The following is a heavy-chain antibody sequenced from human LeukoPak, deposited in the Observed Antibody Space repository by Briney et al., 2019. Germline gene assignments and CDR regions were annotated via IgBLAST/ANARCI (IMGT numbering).Heavy chain of an antibody. CDR2: IKHDESEK. CDR1: GFSFNSDW. V-gene: IGHV3-7*01. CDR3: TRRLDD. D-gene: IGHD3-16*01. Sequence: GGSLRLSCAASGFSFNSDWMDWVRQTPGKGLEWVANIKHDESEKNYLDSVKGRFTISRDNAQNSLYLQMNGLRVEDTAVYYCTRRLDDWGQGTLVTVSS. J-gene: IGHJ4*02.